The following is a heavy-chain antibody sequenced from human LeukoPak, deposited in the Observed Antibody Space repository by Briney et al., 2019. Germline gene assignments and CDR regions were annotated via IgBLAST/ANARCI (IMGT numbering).Heavy chain of an antibody. CDR3: ARGCSAGTPHNWFDP. J-gene: IGHJ5*02. CDR2: IYYSGST. CDR1: GGSFSDYY. Sequence: PSETLSLTCAVYGGSFSDYYWSWIRQPPGKGLEWIGYIYYSGSTNYNPSLKSRVTISVDTSKNQFSLKLSSVTAADTAVYYCARGCSAGTPHNWFDPWGQGTLVTVSS. V-gene: IGHV4-59*01. D-gene: IGHD6-13*01.